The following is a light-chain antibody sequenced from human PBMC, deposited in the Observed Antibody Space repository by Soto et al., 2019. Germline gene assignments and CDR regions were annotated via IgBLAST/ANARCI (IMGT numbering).Light chain of an antibody. CDR2: DVS. Sequence: QSALTQPASVSGSPGQSITISCTGTSSDVGGYNYASWYQHHPGKAPKLMIYDVSNRTSGVSKRFSGSKSGNTASLTISGLQADDEADYYCSSYTSSSTLVFGGGTKLTVL. V-gene: IGLV2-14*03. J-gene: IGLJ2*01. CDR1: SSDVGGYNY. CDR3: SSYTSSSTLV.